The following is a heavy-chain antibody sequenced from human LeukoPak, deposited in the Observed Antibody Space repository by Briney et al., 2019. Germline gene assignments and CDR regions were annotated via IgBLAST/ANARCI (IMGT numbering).Heavy chain of an antibody. Sequence: GGSLRLSCAASGFTFSSYSMNWVRQAPGKGLEWVSSISSSSSYIYYADSVKGRFTISRDNAKNSLYLQMNSLRAEDTAVYYCARDRGGYDPDAFDIWGQGTMVTVSS. CDR3: ARDRGGYDPDAFDI. J-gene: IGHJ3*02. CDR1: GFTFSSYS. D-gene: IGHD5-12*01. V-gene: IGHV3-21*01. CDR2: ISSSSSYI.